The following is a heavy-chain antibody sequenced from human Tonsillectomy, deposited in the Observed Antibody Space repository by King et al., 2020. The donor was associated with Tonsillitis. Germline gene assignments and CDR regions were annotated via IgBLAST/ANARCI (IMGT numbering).Heavy chain of an antibody. Sequence: VQLVESGGGVVQPGRSLRLSCAASVFTFISYGMHWVRQAPGKGLEWVAVIWYDGSNKYYPYSVKGRFTISRDNSKNPLYLQMNSLRAEDTAVYYCARPRIAAAELYYYGMDVWGQGTTVTVSS. D-gene: IGHD6-13*01. CDR3: ARPRIAAAELYYYGMDV. CDR1: VFTFISYG. V-gene: IGHV3-33*01. J-gene: IGHJ6*02. CDR2: IWYDGSNK.